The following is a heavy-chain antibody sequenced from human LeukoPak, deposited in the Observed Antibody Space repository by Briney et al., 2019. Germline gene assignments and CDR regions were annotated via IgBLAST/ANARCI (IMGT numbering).Heavy chain of an antibody. CDR3: ARGMAYYGSGSYRADWFDP. D-gene: IGHD3-10*01. CDR1: GFTFSSYA. Sequence: GGSLRLSCAASGFTFSSYAMSWVRQAPGKGLEWVSAISGSGGSTSYAQKFQGRVTMTRDTSTSTVYMELSSLRSEDTAVYYCARGMAYYGSGSYRADWFDPWGQGTLVTVSS. CDR2: ISGSGGST. V-gene: IGHV3-23*01. J-gene: IGHJ5*02.